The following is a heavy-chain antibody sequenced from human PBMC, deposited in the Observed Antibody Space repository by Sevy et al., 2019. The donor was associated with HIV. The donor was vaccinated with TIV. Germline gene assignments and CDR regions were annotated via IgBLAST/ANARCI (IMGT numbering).Heavy chain of an antibody. Sequence: WGSLRLSCAASGFTLGDFWMTWVRQAPGKGLEWVANIKRDGSEKYYVPSVKGRFTISRDNAKSSLYLQMKSLGAEDTAVYYCARDCNSNTCLWGLDVWGQGTTVTVSS. CDR2: IKRDGSEK. D-gene: IGHD2-2*01. J-gene: IGHJ6*02. CDR1: GFTLGDFW. V-gene: IGHV3-7*03. CDR3: ARDCNSNTCLWGLDV.